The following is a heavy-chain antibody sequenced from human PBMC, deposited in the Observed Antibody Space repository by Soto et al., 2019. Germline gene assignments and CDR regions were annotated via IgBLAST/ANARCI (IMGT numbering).Heavy chain of an antibody. CDR2: INHSGST. CDR1: GWSFSGYY. CDR3: ARFSHYGVILDY. J-gene: IGHJ4*02. Sequence: QVQLQQWGAGLLKPSETLSLTCAVYGWSFSGYYWSWIRQPPGKGLEWIGEINHSGSTNDNPSLKGRVTISVDTSKNQFALKLSSVTAADTAVYYCARFSHYGVILDYWGQGTLVTGAS. D-gene: IGHD4-17*01. V-gene: IGHV4-34*01.